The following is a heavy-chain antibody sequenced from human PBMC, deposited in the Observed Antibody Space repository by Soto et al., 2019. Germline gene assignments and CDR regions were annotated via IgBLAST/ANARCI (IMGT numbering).Heavy chain of an antibody. Sequence: GGSLRVSCAASGFTFSTYAMNWVRQSPGKGLEWVSGITTGGGSTYYADSVKGRFTISRDNSKNTLYLQVNSLRAEDTAVYYCAKVVRSTSYYFDYWGQGTLVTVSS. D-gene: IGHD6-6*01. CDR3: AKVVRSTSYYFDY. J-gene: IGHJ4*02. V-gene: IGHV3-23*01. CDR1: GFTFSTYA. CDR2: ITTGGGST.